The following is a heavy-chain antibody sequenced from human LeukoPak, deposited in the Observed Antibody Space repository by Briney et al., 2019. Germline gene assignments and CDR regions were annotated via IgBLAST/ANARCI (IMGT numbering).Heavy chain of an antibody. CDR2: IYSGGST. D-gene: IGHD1-1*01. CDR1: EITVSSNY. Sequence: PGGSLRLSCAASEITVSSNYMSWVRQAPGKGLEWVSVIYSGGSTYYADSVKGRFTISRDNSKNTLYLQMNSLRGEDTAVYYCARSAGTPHDAFDIWGQGTMVTVSS. CDR3: ARSAGTPHDAFDI. V-gene: IGHV3-53*01. J-gene: IGHJ3*02.